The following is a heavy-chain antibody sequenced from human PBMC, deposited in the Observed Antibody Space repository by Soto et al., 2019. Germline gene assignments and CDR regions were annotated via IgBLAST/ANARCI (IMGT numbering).Heavy chain of an antibody. Sequence: ASVKVSCKASGYTFITYFMHWVRQAPGQGLEWMGAINPSRGTTTYAQKFQDRVTMTRDTSASTVYMELSSLRSEDTAMYYCARSYISSSYWFDPWGQGTLVTVSS. V-gene: IGHV1-46*03. CDR1: GYTFITYF. D-gene: IGHD6-6*01. CDR3: ARSYISSSYWFDP. J-gene: IGHJ5*02. CDR2: INPSRGTT.